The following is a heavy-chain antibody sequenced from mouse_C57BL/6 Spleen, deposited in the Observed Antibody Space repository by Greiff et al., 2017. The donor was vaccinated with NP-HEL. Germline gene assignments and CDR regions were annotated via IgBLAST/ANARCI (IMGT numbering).Heavy chain of an antibody. CDR2: IYPGDGDT. V-gene: IGHV1-82*01. Sequence: QVQLQQSGPELVKPGASVKISCKASGYAFSSSWMNWVKQRPGKGLEWIGRIYPGDGDTNYNGKFKGKATLTADKSSSTAYMQLSSLTSEDAAVYCCASPKTAQATYAMDYWGQGTSVTVSS. D-gene: IGHD3-2*02. CDR3: ASPKTAQATYAMDY. J-gene: IGHJ4*01. CDR1: GYAFSSSW.